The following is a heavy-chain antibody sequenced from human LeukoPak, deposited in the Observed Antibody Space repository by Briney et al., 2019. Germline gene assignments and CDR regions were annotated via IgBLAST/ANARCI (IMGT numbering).Heavy chain of an antibody. CDR2: INSDGSST. Sequence: GGSLRLSCAASGFTFSSYWMHWVRQAPGKGLVWVSRINSDGSSTSYADSVKGRFTISRDNAKNTLYLQMNSLRAEDTAVYYCARGGSSRFLGDYWGQGTLVTVSS. CDR1: GFTFSSYW. J-gene: IGHJ4*02. CDR3: ARGGSSRFLGDY. D-gene: IGHD2-2*01. V-gene: IGHV3-74*01.